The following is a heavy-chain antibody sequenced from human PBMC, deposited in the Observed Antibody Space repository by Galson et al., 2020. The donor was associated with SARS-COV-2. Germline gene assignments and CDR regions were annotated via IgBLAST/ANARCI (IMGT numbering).Heavy chain of an antibody. Sequence: GESLKISCVASGFTFSRYALHWVRQAPGKGLEWVAVISYDGRNKHYADSVKGRFTISRDNSKNTLYLQMNSLRAEDTAVYYCARGDMGNDYFDYWGQGTLVTVSS. J-gene: IGHJ4*02. CDR2: ISYDGRNK. CDR1: GFTFSRYA. CDR3: ARGDMGNDYFDY. V-gene: IGHV3-30*04. D-gene: IGHD7-27*01.